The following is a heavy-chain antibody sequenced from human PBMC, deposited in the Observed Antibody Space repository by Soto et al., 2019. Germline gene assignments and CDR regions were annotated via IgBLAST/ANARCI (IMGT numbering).Heavy chain of an antibody. CDR3: ASDLATMPGRYESSTTDYGMDA. CDR1: GDSITSGESY. CDR2: IYYSGST. J-gene: IGHJ6*02. V-gene: IGHV4-30-4*01. Sequence: QVQLQESGPGLVKPSQTLSLTCTVSGDSITSGESYWSWIRQPPGKGLEWIGYIYYSGSTYYNPSLQSRICISVDTSKNQFSLKLRSVTAADTAAYYCASDLATMPGRYESSTTDYGMDAWGQGTKVTVSS. D-gene: IGHD3-22*01.